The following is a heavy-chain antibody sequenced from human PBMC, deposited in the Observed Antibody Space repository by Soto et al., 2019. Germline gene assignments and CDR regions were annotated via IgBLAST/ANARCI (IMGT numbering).Heavy chain of an antibody. CDR2: IVVGIFNT. Sequence: SVKVSCKASGFTFTSSAVQLVRQARVQLLELIVWIVVGIFNTNYSQKFQERVTITMYMSTITCDMELSSLISDETAVYYCAAAISGDHIQFDPWGQGTLVTVSS. J-gene: IGHJ5*02. CDR1: GFTFTSSA. V-gene: IGHV1-58*01. D-gene: IGHD4-17*01. CDR3: AAAISGDHIQFDP.